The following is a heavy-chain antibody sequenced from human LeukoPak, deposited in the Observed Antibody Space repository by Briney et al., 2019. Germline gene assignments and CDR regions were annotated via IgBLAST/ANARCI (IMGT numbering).Heavy chain of an antibody. CDR1: GGTFSSYA. Sequence: SVKVSCKASGGTFSSYAISWVRQAPGQGLEWMGGIIPIFGTANYAQKFQGRVTITTDVSTSTAYMELSSLRSEDTAVYYCARMSSSWYGPFDYWGQGTLVTVSS. CDR3: ARMSSSWYGPFDY. J-gene: IGHJ4*02. CDR2: IIPIFGTA. V-gene: IGHV1-69*05. D-gene: IGHD6-13*01.